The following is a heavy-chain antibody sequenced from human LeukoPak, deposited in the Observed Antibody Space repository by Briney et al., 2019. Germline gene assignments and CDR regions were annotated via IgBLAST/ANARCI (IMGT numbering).Heavy chain of an antibody. Sequence: GGSLRLSCLTSGYPFSHHGIHWVRQAPGRGLEWLALVWREGIKKVYADSVKGRFIVSKDNSENTLSLQLNSLGPDDTAVYYCVVVLVPAAVWQFDVWGRGTLVIVSS. CDR2: VWREGIKK. V-gene: IGHV3-33*01. CDR1: GYPFSHHG. D-gene: IGHD2-2*01. J-gene: IGHJ2*01. CDR3: VVVLVPAAVWQFDV.